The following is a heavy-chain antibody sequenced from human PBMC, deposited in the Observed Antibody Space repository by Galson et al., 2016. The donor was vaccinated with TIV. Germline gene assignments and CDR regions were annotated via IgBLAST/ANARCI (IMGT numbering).Heavy chain of an antibody. J-gene: IGHJ6*02. Sequence: TLSLTCTVSGGSISNGDYSWSWIRQPPGKGPECIGYIYYSGNTNYKPSLESRVTISVDRSKNQFSLKLGSVTAADTAVYYCARVGLKYYYGLDVWGQGTTVTVSS. V-gene: IGHV4-30-4*01. CDR2: IYYSGNT. D-gene: IGHD3-16*01. CDR3: ARVGLKYYYGLDV. CDR1: GGSISNGDYS.